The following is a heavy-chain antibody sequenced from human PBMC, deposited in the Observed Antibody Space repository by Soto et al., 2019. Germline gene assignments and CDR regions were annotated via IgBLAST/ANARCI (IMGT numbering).Heavy chain of an antibody. D-gene: IGHD5-18*01. CDR3: ARYILGVRYYGMDV. J-gene: IGHJ6*02. V-gene: IGHV3-23*01. CDR2: ISDSGTLT. CDR1: GFTFSSYA. Sequence: GGSLRLSCAASGFTFSSYAMKWVRQAPGKGLEWVSLISDSGTLTYYADSVKGRFTISRDNSGNTLFLQMYSLRAEDTAVYYCARYILGVRYYGMDVWGQGTTVTVSS.